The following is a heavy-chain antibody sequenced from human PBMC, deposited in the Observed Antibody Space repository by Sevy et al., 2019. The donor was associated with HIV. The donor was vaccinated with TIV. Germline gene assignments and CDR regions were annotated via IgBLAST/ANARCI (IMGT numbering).Heavy chain of an antibody. CDR2: THYRSKWYN. CDR1: GDSVSSNSAA. J-gene: IGHJ3*01. D-gene: IGHD2-2*01. Sequence: SQTLSLTCAISGDSVSSNSAAWNWIRQSPSRGLEWLGRTHYRSKWYNDYAVSVKGRITFNPDRSKNQFSLQLNSVTPVNAAVYYCAKACCNSDGCGVLGAFDFWGQGTMVTVSS. V-gene: IGHV6-1*01. CDR3: AKACCNSDGCGVLGAFDF.